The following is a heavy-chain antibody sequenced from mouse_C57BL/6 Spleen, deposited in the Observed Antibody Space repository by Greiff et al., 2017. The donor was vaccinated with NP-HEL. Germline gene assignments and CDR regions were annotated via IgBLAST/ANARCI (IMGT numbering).Heavy chain of an antibody. D-gene: IGHD2-4*01. CDR1: GYAFSSSW. J-gene: IGHJ3*01. CDR3: ARSGGLRREFAY. CDR2: IYPGDGDT. V-gene: IGHV1-82*01. Sequence: VQLQQSGPELVKPGASVKISCKASGYAFSSSWMNWVKQRPGKGLEWIGRIYPGDGDTNYNGKFKGKGTLTADKSSSTAYMQLSSLTSEDSAVYFCARSGGLRREFAYWGQGTLVTVSA.